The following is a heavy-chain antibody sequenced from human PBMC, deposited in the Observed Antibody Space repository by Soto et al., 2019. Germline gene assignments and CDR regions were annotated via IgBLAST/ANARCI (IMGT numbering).Heavy chain of an antibody. J-gene: IGHJ3*02. Sequence: GEPLKISCKGSVYSFTSYWISWVRQMPGKGLEWMGRIDPSDSYTNYSPSFQGHVTISADKSISTAYLQWSSLKASDTAMYYCARRGRRNDAFDIWGQGTMVTVSS. CDR1: VYSFTSYW. CDR2: IDPSDSYT. V-gene: IGHV5-10-1*01. CDR3: ARRGRRNDAFDI.